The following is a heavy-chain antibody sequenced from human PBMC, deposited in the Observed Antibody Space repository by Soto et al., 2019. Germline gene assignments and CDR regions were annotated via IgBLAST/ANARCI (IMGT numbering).Heavy chain of an antibody. Sequence: EVQLLESGGGLVQPGGSLRLSCAASGFTFSSYAMSWVRQAPGKGLEWVSAISGSGGSTYFADSVKGRFTISRDNSKNTLYLQMNSLRAEDTAVYYCAKGRDGYNYRWGFDYWGQGTLVTVSS. CDR1: GFTFSSYA. V-gene: IGHV3-23*01. J-gene: IGHJ4*02. CDR3: AKGRDGYNYRWGFDY. CDR2: ISGSGGST. D-gene: IGHD5-12*01.